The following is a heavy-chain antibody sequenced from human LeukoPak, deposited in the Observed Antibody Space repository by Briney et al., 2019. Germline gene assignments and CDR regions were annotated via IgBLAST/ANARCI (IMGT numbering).Heavy chain of an antibody. CDR1: GFTFSSYG. CDR2: ISYDGSNK. V-gene: IGHV3-30*18. D-gene: IGHD3-22*01. Sequence: GALRLSCAASGFTFSSYGMHWVRQAPGKGLEWVAVISYDGSNKYYADSVKGRFTISRDNSKNTLYLQMNSLRAEDTAVYYCAKAKDLSYYYGSSGYDYWGQGTLVTVSS. J-gene: IGHJ4*02. CDR3: AKAKDLSYYYGSSGYDY.